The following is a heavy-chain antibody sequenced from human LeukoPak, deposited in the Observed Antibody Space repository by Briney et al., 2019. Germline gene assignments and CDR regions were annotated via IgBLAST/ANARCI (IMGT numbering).Heavy chain of an antibody. J-gene: IGHJ4*02. CDR2: INAYNGNT. V-gene: IGHV1-18*01. D-gene: IGHD3-22*01. CDR1: GYAFTSYG. CDR3: ARGAAAAYYYDSSGYSPLDY. Sequence: ASVKVSCKASGYAFTSYGISWVRQAPGQGLEWMGWINAYNGNTNYAQKLQGRVTMTTDTSTSTAYMELRSLRSDDTAVYYCARGAAAAYYYDSSGYSPLDYWGQGTLVTVSS.